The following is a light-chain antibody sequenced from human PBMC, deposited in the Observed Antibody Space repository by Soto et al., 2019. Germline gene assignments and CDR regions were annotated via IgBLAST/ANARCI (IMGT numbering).Light chain of an antibody. CDR2: EGS. CDR3: CSDAGSNYV. CDR1: SIDVGSYNL. Sequence: QSALTQPASVSGSPGQSITISCTGTSIDVGSYNLVSWYQQHPGKAPKLMIYEGSKRPSGVSNRFSGSKSGNTASLTISGLQAEDEADYYCCSDAGSNYVFGTGNKVTVL. V-gene: IGLV2-23*01. J-gene: IGLJ1*01.